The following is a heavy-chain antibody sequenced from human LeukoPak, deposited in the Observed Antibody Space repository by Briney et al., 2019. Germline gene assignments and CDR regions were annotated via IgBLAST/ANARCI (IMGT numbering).Heavy chain of an antibody. CDR1: GDSFSSVSDY. Sequence: SETLSLTCTVSGDSFSSVSDYWAWIHQPPGKGLEWIASGDYSGGTYYNPSLESRVAISADMSKNQFSLKLTSVTGADTAVYCAGERGEEYSSGWYKRNYFDNWGQGIRVTVSS. V-gene: IGHV4-39*07. D-gene: IGHD6-19*01. J-gene: IGHJ4*02. CDR3: GERGEEYSSGWYKRNYFDN. CDR2: GDYSGGT.